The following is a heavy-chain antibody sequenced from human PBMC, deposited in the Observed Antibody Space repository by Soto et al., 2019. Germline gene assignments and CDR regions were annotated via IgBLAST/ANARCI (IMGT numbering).Heavy chain of an antibody. CDR3: AKGGLGQYYFHY. CDR2: LSYDGSNK. CDR1: GLAFSICG. J-gene: IGHJ4*02. V-gene: IGHV3-30*18. Sequence: QVQLVESGGGVVQPGGSLRLSCAASGLAFSICGMHWVRQAPGKVLEWVAVLSYDGSNKYYADSVRGRFTISRDNSKNTLYLQMNSLRAEDTAVYYCAKGGLGQYYFHYWCQGTLVTVSS. D-gene: IGHD1-26*01.